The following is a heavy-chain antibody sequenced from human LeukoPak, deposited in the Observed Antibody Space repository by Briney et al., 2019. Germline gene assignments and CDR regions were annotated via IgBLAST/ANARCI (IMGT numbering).Heavy chain of an antibody. V-gene: IGHV3-30*18. J-gene: IGHJ4*02. CDR3: AKESAKYGSGSYHFDY. D-gene: IGHD3-10*01. CDR1: GFTFSSYG. CDR2: ISYDGSNK. Sequence: AGGSLRLSCAASGFTFSSYGMHWVRQAPGKGLEWVSVISYDGSNKYYADSVKGRFTISRDNSKNTLYLQMNSLRAEDTAVYYCAKESAKYGSGSYHFDYWGQGTLVTVSS.